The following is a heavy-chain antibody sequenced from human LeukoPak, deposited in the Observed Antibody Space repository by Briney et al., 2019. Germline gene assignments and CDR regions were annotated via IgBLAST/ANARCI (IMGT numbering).Heavy chain of an antibody. Sequence: GGSLRLSCAASGFTFSYYWMHWVRQAPGKGLVWVSRINSDGSSRNYADSVKGRFTISRDNAKNTLYLQMNSLRAEDTAVYYCASASSHRIAAGGDYWGQGTLVTVSS. D-gene: IGHD6-13*01. CDR2: INSDGSSR. CDR3: ASASSHRIAAGGDY. CDR1: GFTFSYYW. V-gene: IGHV3-74*01. J-gene: IGHJ4*02.